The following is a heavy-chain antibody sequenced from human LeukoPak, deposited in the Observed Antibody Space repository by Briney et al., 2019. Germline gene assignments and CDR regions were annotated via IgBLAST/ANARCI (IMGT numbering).Heavy chain of an antibody. Sequence: GASLQISCKGSGYSFTSYWISWVRRMPGKGLEWMGRIDPSDSYTNYSPSFQGHVTISADKSISTAYLQWSSLKASDTAMYYCARDLGYYGSGSSRFDPWGQGTLVTVSS. V-gene: IGHV5-10-1*01. CDR3: ARDLGYYGSGSSRFDP. D-gene: IGHD3-10*01. CDR2: IDPSDSYT. CDR1: GYSFTSYW. J-gene: IGHJ5*02.